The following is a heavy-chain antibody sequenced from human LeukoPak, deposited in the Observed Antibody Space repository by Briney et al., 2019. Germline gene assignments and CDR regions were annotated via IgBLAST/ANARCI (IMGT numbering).Heavy chain of an antibody. CDR2: INAGNGNT. Sequence: ASVKVSCKASGYTFTSYAMHWVRQAPGQRLEWMGWINAGNGNTKYSQKFQGRVTITRDTSASTAYMELSSLRSEDTAVYCCARAPPYDFWSGYGMDVWGQGTTVTVSS. CDR1: GYTFTSYA. V-gene: IGHV1-3*01. CDR3: ARAPPYDFWSGYGMDV. J-gene: IGHJ6*02. D-gene: IGHD3-3*01.